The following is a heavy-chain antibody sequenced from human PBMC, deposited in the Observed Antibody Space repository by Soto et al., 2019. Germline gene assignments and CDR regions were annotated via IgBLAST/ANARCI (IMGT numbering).Heavy chain of an antibody. Sequence: QVQLQESGPGLVKPSQTLSLTCTVSGGSISSGGYYWSWIRQHPGKGLEWIGYIYYSGSTYYNPSLKSRVTISVDTSKNQFSLKLSSVTAADTAVYYCARVGPPHGGNSDWFDPWGQGTLVTVSS. V-gene: IGHV4-31*03. CDR1: GGSISSGGYY. CDR3: ARVGPPHGGNSDWFDP. J-gene: IGHJ5*02. CDR2: IYYSGST. D-gene: IGHD2-21*02.